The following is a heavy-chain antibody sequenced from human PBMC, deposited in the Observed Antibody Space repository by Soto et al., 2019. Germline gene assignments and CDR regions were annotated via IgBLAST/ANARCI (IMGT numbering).Heavy chain of an antibody. D-gene: IGHD1-26*01. J-gene: IGHJ4*02. CDR3: ARHLWGSGSYSGLLAF. CDR2: VHYSGNA. V-gene: IGHV4-39*01. CDR1: GGSIRTRSYF. Sequence: QLQLQESGPGLVKPSETLSLTCSVSGGSIRTRSYFWGWTRHPPGKGVEWVGAVHYSGNASYSSSLQSRVTISVDTSHNQFSLRLRSVTAADTAVYYCARHLWGSGSYSGLLAFWSQGALVTVSS.